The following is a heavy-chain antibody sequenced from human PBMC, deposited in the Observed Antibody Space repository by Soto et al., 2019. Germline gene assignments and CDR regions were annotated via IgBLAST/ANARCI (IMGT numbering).Heavy chain of an antibody. CDR1: GGSISVEHYH. CDR3: VREDDGGDRDYYGLDV. J-gene: IGHJ6*02. CDR2: IQYSGSV. Sequence: QVQLQESDPGLERPSQTLSLTCTVSGGSISVEHYHWTWIRQPPEKGLEWIGYIQYSGSVYYNPSLQSRLSMSVDTSKNLCSLKLASVTAADTAVYFCVREDDGGDRDYYGLDVWGQGTTVTVSS. V-gene: IGHV4-30-4*01. D-gene: IGHD4-17*01.